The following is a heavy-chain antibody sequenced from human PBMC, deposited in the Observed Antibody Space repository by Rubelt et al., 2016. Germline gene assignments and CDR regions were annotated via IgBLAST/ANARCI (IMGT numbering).Heavy chain of an antibody. V-gene: IGHV1-3*01. Sequence: QVQLVQSGAEVKKPGASVKVSCKASGYTFTSYAMHWVRQAPGQRLEWMGWINAGNGNTKYSQKFQGRGTITRDSSACTAYMGLSSLRAEDTAVYYCARGRYDSSGYRYYFDYWGQGTLVTVSS. J-gene: IGHJ4*02. CDR2: INAGNGNT. CDR3: ARGRYDSSGYRYYFDY. CDR1: GYTFTSYA. D-gene: IGHD3-22*01.